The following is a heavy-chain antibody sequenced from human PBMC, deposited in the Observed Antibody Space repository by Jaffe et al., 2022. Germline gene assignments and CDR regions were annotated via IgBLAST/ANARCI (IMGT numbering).Heavy chain of an antibody. V-gene: IGHV3-30*02. J-gene: IGHJ3*02. Sequence: QVQLVESGGGVVQPGGSLRLSCAASGFTFRTFGMRWVRQAPGKGLEWVSSIQSDESKKFYADSVRDRFTISRDNSKSALYLHMNTLRVEDTAVYYCARDKSHWAFDIWGQGTMVTVSS. CDR1: GFTFRTFG. CDR2: IQSDESKK. CDR3: ARDKSHWAFDI.